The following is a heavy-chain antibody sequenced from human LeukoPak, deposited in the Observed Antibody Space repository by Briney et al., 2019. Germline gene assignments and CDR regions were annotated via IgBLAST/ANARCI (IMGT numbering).Heavy chain of an antibody. CDR1: GFTVSGSY. J-gene: IGHJ4*02. Sequence: GGSLRLSCATSGFTVSGSYLTWVRQAPGKGLGWVSVIYNDGRTYYADSVKGRFTISRDNSKSTLYLQMNSLTVSDTAVYYCARDFGSGGYHYWGQGTLVTVSS. CDR3: ARDFGSGGYHY. CDR2: IYNDGRT. V-gene: IGHV3-53*01. D-gene: IGHD3-10*01.